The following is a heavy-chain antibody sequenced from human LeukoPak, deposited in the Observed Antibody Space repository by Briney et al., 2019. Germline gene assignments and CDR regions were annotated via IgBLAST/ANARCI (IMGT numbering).Heavy chain of an antibody. D-gene: IGHD3-10*01. CDR2: ISSSGSTI. Sequence: GGSLRLSCAASGFTFSSYWMSWVRQAPGKGLEWVSYISSSGSTIYYADSVKGRFTISRDNAKNSLYLQMNSLRAEDTAVYYCARDPYYYGSGSYGVFDYWGQGTLVTVSS. CDR3: ARDPYYYGSGSYGVFDY. V-gene: IGHV3-11*01. J-gene: IGHJ4*02. CDR1: GFTFSSYW.